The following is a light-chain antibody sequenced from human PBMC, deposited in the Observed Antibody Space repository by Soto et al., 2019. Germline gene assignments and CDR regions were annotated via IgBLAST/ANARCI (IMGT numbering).Light chain of an antibody. J-gene: IGLJ2*01. Sequence: QSALTQPASVSGSPGQSITISCTGTSSNVDAYDFVSWYQQLPGKAPKLMIYDVSYRPSGVSNRFSGSKFGNTASLTISGLQAEDEADYYCSSYTTSNTLVVFGGGTKLTVL. CDR1: SSNVDAYDF. CDR3: SSYTTSNTLVV. V-gene: IGLV2-14*03. CDR2: DVS.